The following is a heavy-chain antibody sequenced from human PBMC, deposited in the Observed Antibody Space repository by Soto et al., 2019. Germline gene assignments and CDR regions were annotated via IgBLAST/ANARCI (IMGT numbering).Heavy chain of an antibody. V-gene: IGHV3-23*01. CDR2: ISGSGVST. CDR3: AKSAGSNVYYPIDY. D-gene: IGHD3-16*01. J-gene: IGHJ4*02. CDR1: GFTFSSYA. Sequence: EGQLLESGGGLVQPGGSLRLSCAASGFTFSSYAMTWVRQAPGKGLEWVSSISGSGVSTYYADSVKGRFTISRDNSKNTLYLQMNSLRGEDTATYHCAKSAGSNVYYPIDYWGQGTLVTVSS.